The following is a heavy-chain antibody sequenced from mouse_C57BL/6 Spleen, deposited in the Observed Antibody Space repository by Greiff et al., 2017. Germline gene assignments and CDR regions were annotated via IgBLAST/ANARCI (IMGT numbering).Heavy chain of an antibody. Sequence: VQLQQSGAELVRPGTSVKMSCKASGYTFTNYWIGWAKQRPGHGLEWIGDIYPGGGYTNYNEKFKGKATLTADKSSSTAYMQFSSLTSEDSAIYYCASLNYCGSSSFDYWGKGTTLTVSS. J-gene: IGHJ2*01. V-gene: IGHV1-63*01. CDR3: ASLNYCGSSSFDY. CDR1: GYTFTNYW. CDR2: IYPGGGYT. D-gene: IGHD1-1*01.